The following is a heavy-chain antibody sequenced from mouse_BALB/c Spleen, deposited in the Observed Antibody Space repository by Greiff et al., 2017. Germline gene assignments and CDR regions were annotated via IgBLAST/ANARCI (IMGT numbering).Heavy chain of an antibody. CDR2: ISYSGST. CDR3: ARGLRRDWYFDV. D-gene: IGHD2-4*01. V-gene: IGHV3-2*02. J-gene: IGHJ1*01. Sequence: EVQLVESGPGLVKPSQSLSLTCTVTGYSITSDYAWNWIRQFPGNQLEWMGYISYSGSTSYNPSLKSRISITRDTSKNQFFVQLNSVTTEDTATYYCARGLRRDWYFDVWGAGTTVTVSS. CDR1: GYSITSDYA.